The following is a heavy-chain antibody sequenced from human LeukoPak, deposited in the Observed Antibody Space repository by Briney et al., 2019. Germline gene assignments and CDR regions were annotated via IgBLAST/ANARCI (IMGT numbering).Heavy chain of an antibody. CDR1: GFSISSYY. D-gene: IGHD3-22*01. CDR2: IYYSGST. V-gene: IGHV4-59*01. CDR3: ARVTGYMIEDYFDY. Sequence: PSETLSFTCTGSGFSISSYYWSWIRQPPGKGLKWIGYIYYSGSTNYKPSLKSRVTISVETSKNQFSVKLRSVTAAEPAVYYCARVTGYMIEDYFDYWGQGTLVTVSS. J-gene: IGHJ4*02.